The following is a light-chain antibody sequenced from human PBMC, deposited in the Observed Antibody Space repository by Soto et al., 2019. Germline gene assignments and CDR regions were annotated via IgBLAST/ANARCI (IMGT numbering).Light chain of an antibody. CDR3: QQYNNWWT. J-gene: IGKJ1*01. V-gene: IGKV3-15*01. CDR1: QSINSN. Sequence: EIVMTQSPATLSVSPGERATLSCRASQSINSNLAWYQQKPGQTPRLLIYGASTRATGIPARFSGSGSGTDFTLTISSLQSEDCAVYYCQQYNNWWTFGQVTKVEIK. CDR2: GAS.